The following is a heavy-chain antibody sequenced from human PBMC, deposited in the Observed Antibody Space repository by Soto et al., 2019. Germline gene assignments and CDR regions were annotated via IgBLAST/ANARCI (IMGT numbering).Heavy chain of an antibody. D-gene: IGHD3-16*01. Sequence: GGSLRLSCAASGFTFSSYAMSWVRQAPGKGLEWVSAISGSGGSTYYADSVKGRFTISRDNSKNTLYLQMNSLRAEDTAVYYCAKVYSRRLDYVWGAHSDYWGQGTLVTVSS. CDR1: GFTFSSYA. CDR3: AKVYSRRLDYVWGAHSDY. V-gene: IGHV3-23*01. J-gene: IGHJ4*02. CDR2: ISGSGGST.